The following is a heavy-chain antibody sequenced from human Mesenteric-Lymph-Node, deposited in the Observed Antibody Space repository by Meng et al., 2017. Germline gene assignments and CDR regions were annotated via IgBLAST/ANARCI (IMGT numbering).Heavy chain of an antibody. D-gene: IGHD2-21*02. CDR3: ATVGPKLATAYYYYGMDV. CDR1: GGTFSSYA. J-gene: IGHJ6*02. V-gene: IGHV1-69*06. Sequence: SVKVSCKASGGTFSSYAISWVRQAPGQGLEWMGGVIPIFGTANYAQKFQGRVTITADKSTSTAYMELSSLRSEDTAVYYCATVGPKLATAYYYYGMDVWGQGTTVTVSS. CDR2: VIPIFGTA.